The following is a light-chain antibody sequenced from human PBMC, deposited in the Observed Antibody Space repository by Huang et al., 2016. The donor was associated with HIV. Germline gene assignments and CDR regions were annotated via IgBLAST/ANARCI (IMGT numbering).Light chain of an antibody. V-gene: IGKV3-15*01. J-gene: IGKJ1*01. CDR2: GAS. CDR1: QSVSSN. Sequence: EIVMTQSPGTLSLSPGERATLSCRPSQSVSSNLAWYPHKHGQVPRLLIYGASTRATGGPARFSGSGSGTEFTLTISSLQSDDFVVYYCQQYQDWPRTFGQGTKVEIK. CDR3: QQYQDWPRT.